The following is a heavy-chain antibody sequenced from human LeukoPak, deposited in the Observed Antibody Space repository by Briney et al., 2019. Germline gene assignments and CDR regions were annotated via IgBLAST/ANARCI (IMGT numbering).Heavy chain of an antibody. CDR1: GGSISSGGYY. CDR2: INHSGST. CDR3: AGGGIVVVPAAVSAAAPSY. V-gene: IGHV4-30-2*01. J-gene: IGHJ4*02. Sequence: SQTLSLTCTVSGGSISSGGYYWSWIRQPPGKGLEWIGEINHSGSTNYNPSLKSRVTISVDTSKNQFSLKLSSVTAADTAVYYCAGGGIVVVPAAVSAAAPSYWGQGTLVTVSS. D-gene: IGHD2-2*01.